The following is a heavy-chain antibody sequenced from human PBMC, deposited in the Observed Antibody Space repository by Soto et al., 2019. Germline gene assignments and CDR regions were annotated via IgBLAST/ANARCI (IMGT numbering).Heavy chain of an antibody. CDR3: TTDGQFGGEVGALHF. CDR2: IKSKAGGGAI. V-gene: IGHV3-15*07. Sequence: EVQLVESGGGLVKPGGSLRLSCAASGFTFSDAWMNWVRQAPGKGLEWVGRIKSKAGGGAIDYAAPVKDRLTILRDNSTDTMYLQSNSLKTEDTAAYYYTTDGQFGGEVGALHFWGQGTMITVSS. D-gene: IGHD3-10*01. J-gene: IGHJ3*01. CDR1: GFTFSDAW.